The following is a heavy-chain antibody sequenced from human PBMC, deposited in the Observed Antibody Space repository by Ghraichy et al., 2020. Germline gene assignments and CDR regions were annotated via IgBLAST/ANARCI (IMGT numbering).Heavy chain of an antibody. D-gene: IGHD3-10*01. CDR2: ISYDGSNK. J-gene: IGHJ6*02. Sequence: GGSLRLSCAASGFTFSSYGMHWVRQAPGKGLEWVAVISYDGSNKYYADSVKGRFTISRDNSKNTLYLQMNSLRAEDTAVYYCAKAICSSGSYPYYYYYGMDVWGQGTTVTVSS. CDR3: AKAICSSGSYPYYYYYGMDV. V-gene: IGHV3-30*18. CDR1: GFTFSSYG.